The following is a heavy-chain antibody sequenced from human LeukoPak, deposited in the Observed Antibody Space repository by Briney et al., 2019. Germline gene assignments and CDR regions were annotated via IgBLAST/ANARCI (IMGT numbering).Heavy chain of an antibody. V-gene: IGHV1-2*02. J-gene: IGHJ4*02. Sequence: ASVKVSCKASGYTFTGYYMHWVRQAPGQGLEWMGWINPNSGGTNYAQKFQGRVTVTRDTSISTAYMELSRLRSDDTAVYYCAVPIVGRTEDHYWGQGTLVTVSS. CDR3: AVPIVGRTEDHY. CDR1: GYTFTGYY. D-gene: IGHD3-22*01. CDR2: INPNSGGT.